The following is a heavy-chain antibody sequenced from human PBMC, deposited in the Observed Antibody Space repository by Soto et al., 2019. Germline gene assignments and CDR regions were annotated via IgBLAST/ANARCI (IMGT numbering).Heavy chain of an antibody. CDR2: IWYDGSNK. CDR3: ARRYYDSSGYHSGYYYGMDV. J-gene: IGHJ6*02. CDR1: GFTFSSYG. D-gene: IGHD3-22*01. Sequence: GGSLRLSCAASGFTFSSYGMHWVRQAPGKGLEWVAVIWYDGSNKYYADSVKGRFTISRDNSKNTLYLQVNSLRAEDTAVYYCARRYYDSSGYHSGYYYGMDVWGQGTTVTVSS. V-gene: IGHV3-30*19.